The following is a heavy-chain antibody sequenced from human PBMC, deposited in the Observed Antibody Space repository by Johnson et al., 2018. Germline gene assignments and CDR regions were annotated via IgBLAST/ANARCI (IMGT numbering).Heavy chain of an antibody. V-gene: IGHV3-23*04. CDR3: ARDQVAANYYYYYMDV. Sequence: EVRLVETGGGLVQPGRSMGLWSTASGFTFGDYPMSWFRQAPGKGLEWVSGISGSGIVTYYADSVKGRFSISRDNSKNTLHLQMNSLRAEDPAVYYCARDQVAANYYYYYMDVWGKGTTVTVSS. D-gene: IGHD6-19*01. J-gene: IGHJ6*03. CDR2: ISGSGIVT. CDR1: GFTFGDYP.